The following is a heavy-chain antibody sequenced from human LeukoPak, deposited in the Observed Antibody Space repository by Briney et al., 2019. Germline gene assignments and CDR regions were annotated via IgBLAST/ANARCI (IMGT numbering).Heavy chain of an antibody. J-gene: IGHJ4*02. CDR3: ARIMRVDYGTYYFDY. CDR2: ARNRRNGYST. D-gene: IGHD4/OR15-4a*01. CDR1: GFTFSSYE. Sequence: QPGGSLILSCAGSGFTFSSYEMNWVRQAPGKGMEWVGRARNRRNGYSTQYAASVKGRFTFSRDDSENTVYLQMNSLKTEDTAVYFCARIMRVDYGTYYFDYWGPGTLVTVSS. V-gene: IGHV3-72*01.